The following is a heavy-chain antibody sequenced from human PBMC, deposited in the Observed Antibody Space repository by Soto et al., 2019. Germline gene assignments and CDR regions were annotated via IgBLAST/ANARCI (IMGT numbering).Heavy chain of an antibody. CDR1: GFTFSKAW. Sequence: LILFFSASGFTFSKAWMSWVRQAPGKGLEWVGRIKSKTDGGTTDYAARVKGRFTISRDDSKNTMYLQMNSLKTEDTAVYYCTTGWVAWGQGTLVTVSS. CDR3: TTGWVA. J-gene: IGHJ5*02. V-gene: IGHV3-15*01. CDR2: IKSKTDGGTT. D-gene: IGHD3-16*01.